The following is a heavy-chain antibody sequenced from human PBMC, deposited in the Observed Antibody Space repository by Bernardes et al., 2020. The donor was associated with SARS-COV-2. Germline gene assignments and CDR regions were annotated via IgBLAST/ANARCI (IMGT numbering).Heavy chain of an antibody. CDR2: INSDGSST. D-gene: IGHD3-9*01. J-gene: IGHJ3*01. V-gene: IGHV3-74*01. Sequence: GGSLRLSCAASGFTFSSYWMHWVRQAPGKGLVWVSRINSDGSSTSYADSVKGRFTISRDNAKNTLYLQMNSLRAEDTAVYYCARDVGGTDWRFAFDVWGPGTMVHVSS. CDR1: GFTFSSYW. CDR3: ARDVGGTDWRFAFDV.